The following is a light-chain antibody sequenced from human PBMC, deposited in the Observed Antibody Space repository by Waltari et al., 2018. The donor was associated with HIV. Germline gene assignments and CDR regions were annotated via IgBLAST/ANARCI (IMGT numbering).Light chain of an antibody. CDR2: EVN. CDR1: SSDVGGSKY. J-gene: IGLJ3*02. CDR3: NSYAGSNNWV. Sequence: QSALTQPPSASGSPGQSVTISCTGTSSDVGGSKYVSWYQQHPGKAPKLMIYEVNKRPSGVPDRVPVSKAVNTAALTVSGLQADDEADYYCNSYAGSNNWVFGGGTKLTVL. V-gene: IGLV2-8*01.